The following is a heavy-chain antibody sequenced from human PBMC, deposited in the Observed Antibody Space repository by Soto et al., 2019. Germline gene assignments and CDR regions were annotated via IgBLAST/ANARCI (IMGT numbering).Heavy chain of an antibody. CDR3: AREYGNYGPDY. Sequence: ASVKVSCKASGYTFITYGIDWVRQAPGQGLEWMGWISGYNGNTNYAQKLQGRVTMTSDTSTNTAYMELRSLRSDDTAVYYCAREYGNYGPDYWGQGTLVTVSS. CDR1: GYTFITYG. J-gene: IGHJ4*02. CDR2: ISGYNGNT. V-gene: IGHV1-18*01. D-gene: IGHD4-17*01.